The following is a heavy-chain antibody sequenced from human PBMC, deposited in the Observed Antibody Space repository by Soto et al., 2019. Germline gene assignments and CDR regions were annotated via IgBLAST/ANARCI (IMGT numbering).Heavy chain of an antibody. J-gene: IGHJ4*02. V-gene: IGHV3-7*01. Sequence: GSLRLSCASSGFTFSYYWMSWVRQAPGKGLEWVANIKQDGSGESYVDSVKGRFTISRDNNKNSLYLQMNSLRAEDTAVYYCAKIAYCGGDCYLNFDYWGQGALVTASS. CDR3: AKIAYCGGDCYLNFDY. CDR1: GFTFSYYW. D-gene: IGHD2-21*02. CDR2: IKQDGSGE.